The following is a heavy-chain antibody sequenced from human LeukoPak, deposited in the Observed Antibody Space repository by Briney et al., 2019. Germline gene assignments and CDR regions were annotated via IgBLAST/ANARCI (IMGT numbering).Heavy chain of an antibody. D-gene: IGHD3-3*01. Sequence: SETLSLTCTVSGGSVSTGSYYWSWIRQPPGKGLEWIGYIYYSGSTNYNPSLKSRVTISVDTSKNQFSLKLSSVTAADTAVYYCAREDFWGQGTLVTVSS. V-gene: IGHV4-61*01. CDR3: AREDF. J-gene: IGHJ4*02. CDR2: IYYSGST. CDR1: GGSVSTGSYY.